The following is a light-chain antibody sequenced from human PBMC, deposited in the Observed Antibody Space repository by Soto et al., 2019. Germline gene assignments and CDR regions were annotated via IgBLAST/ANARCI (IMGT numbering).Light chain of an antibody. CDR2: QTS. V-gene: IGKV3-11*01. CDR1: QYINTR. Sequence: EIVLTQSPATLSSFPGDRVTLSCRASQYINTRLAWYQHRPGQSPRLLIYQTSLRAAGIPARFSGSGSGTDFTLTISSLQPEDVATYYCQKYNSAPLTFGGGTKVDNK. J-gene: IGKJ4*01. CDR3: QKYNSAPLT.